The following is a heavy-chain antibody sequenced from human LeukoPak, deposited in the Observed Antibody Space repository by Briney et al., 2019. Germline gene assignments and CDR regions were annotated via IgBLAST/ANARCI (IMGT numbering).Heavy chain of an antibody. J-gene: IGHJ6*03. CDR3: ARGHVGDSSSKGYYYYYMDV. CDR2: IYYSGST. CDR1: GGSISSYY. V-gene: IGHV4-59*01. Sequence: PSETLSLTCTVSGGSISSYYWSWIRQPPGKGLEWIGYIYYSGSTNYNPSLKSRVTISVDTSKNQFSLKLSSVTAADTAVYYCARGHVGDSSSKGYYYYYMDVWGKGATVTVFS. D-gene: IGHD6-6*01.